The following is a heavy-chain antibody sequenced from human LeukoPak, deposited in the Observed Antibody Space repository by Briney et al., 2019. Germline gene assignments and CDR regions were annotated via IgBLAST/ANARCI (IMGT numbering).Heavy chain of an antibody. CDR2: ITSSSSYT. CDR1: GITFSNYN. D-gene: IGHD4/OR15-4a*01. V-gene: IGHV3-21*01. J-gene: IGHJ3*02. CDR3: ARGANGAFDI. Sequence: GGSLRLSCAAPGITFSNYNMNWVRQAPGKGLEWISSITSSSSYTFYADSVKGRFTISRDNAKNSLYLQMNSLRAEDTAVYYCARGANGAFDIWGQGTMVTVSS.